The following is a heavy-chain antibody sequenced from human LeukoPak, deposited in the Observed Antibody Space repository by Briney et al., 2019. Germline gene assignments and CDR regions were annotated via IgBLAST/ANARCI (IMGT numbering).Heavy chain of an antibody. Sequence: PSETLSLTCTVSGGSISSSSYYWGWIRQPPGKGLEWIGSIYYSGSTYDNPSLKSRVTISVDTSKNQFSLKLNSVTAADTAVYYCARADSYKFDSGSHLGFDYWGQGTLVSVSS. V-gene: IGHV4-39*01. CDR2: IYYSGST. D-gene: IGHD5-18*01. CDR1: GGSISSSSYY. J-gene: IGHJ4*02. CDR3: ARADSYKFDSGSHLGFDY.